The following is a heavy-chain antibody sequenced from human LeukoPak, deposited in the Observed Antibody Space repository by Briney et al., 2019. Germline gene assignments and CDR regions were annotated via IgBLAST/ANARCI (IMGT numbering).Heavy chain of an antibody. J-gene: IGHJ4*02. CDR2: ISGSGGST. Sequence: PGGSLRLSCAASGLTFSSYAMSWVRQAPGKGLEWVSAISGSGGSTYYADSVKGRFTISRDNSKNTLYLQMNSLRAEDAAVYYCAKTRIVATLFDYWGQGTLVTVSS. CDR3: AKTRIVATLFDY. CDR1: GLTFSSYA. V-gene: IGHV3-23*01. D-gene: IGHD5-12*01.